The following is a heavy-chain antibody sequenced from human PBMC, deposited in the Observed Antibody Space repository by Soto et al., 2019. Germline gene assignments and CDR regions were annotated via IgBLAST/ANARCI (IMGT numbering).Heavy chain of an antibody. J-gene: IGHJ5*02. Sequence: QVRLEESGGGVVQPGRSLRLSCTASGFSFSSYAMYWFRQPPGKGLEWVAVISHDGINKHYADSVKGRVTVSRDNSNHSLDLQLNSLRGEDTAMCYCARDMYSSDYFVKWFEPWGQGTLVTVSS. CDR2: ISHDGINK. V-gene: IGHV3-30-3*01. D-gene: IGHD6-19*01. CDR3: ARDMYSSDYFVKWFEP. CDR1: GFSFSSYA.